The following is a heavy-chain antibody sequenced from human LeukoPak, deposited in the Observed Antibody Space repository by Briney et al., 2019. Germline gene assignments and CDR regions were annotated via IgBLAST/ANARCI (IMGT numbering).Heavy chain of an antibody. J-gene: IGHJ3*02. CDR1: GFTFSTYT. CDR3: ARDLLSDIVLMVYAVPGAFDI. CDR2: ISTSGTYI. D-gene: IGHD2-8*01. V-gene: IGHV3-21*01. Sequence: GGSLRLSCAASGFTFSTYTMNWVRQAPGKGLEWVSSISTSGTYIYYADSVRGRFTISRDNAKNSLYLQMNSLRAEDTAVYYCARDLLSDIVLMVYAVPGAFDIWGQGTMVTVSS.